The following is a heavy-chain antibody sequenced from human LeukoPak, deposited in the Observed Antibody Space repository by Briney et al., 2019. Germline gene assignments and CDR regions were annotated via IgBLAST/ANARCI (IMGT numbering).Heavy chain of an antibody. V-gene: IGHV4-39*01. CDR1: GVSISRSRYY. CDR3: ARHAVWAVNYYYYMDV. CDR2: IYYSGST. Sequence: PSETLSLTCTVSGVSISRSRYYWGWIRQPPGKGLEWIGSIYYSGSTYYNPSLKSRVTISVDTSKNQFSLKLSSVTAADTAVYYCARHAVWAVNYYYYMDVWGKGTTVTISS. J-gene: IGHJ6*03. D-gene: IGHD2-8*01.